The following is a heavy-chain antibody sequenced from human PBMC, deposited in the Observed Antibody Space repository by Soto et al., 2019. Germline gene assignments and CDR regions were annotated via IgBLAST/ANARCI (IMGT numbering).Heavy chain of an antibody. D-gene: IGHD5-12*01. CDR1: VVTVDDYT. CDR3: AKGRMATGQGIYYYGMDV. CDR2: ISWNSGSI. V-gene: IGHV3-9*01. Sequence: SRRLSSEATVVTVDDYTMHWFSQAPGKGLEWVSGISWNSGSIGYADSVKGRFTISRDNAKNSLYLQMNSLRAEDTALYDCAKGRMATGQGIYYYGMDVWGQGT. J-gene: IGHJ6*02.